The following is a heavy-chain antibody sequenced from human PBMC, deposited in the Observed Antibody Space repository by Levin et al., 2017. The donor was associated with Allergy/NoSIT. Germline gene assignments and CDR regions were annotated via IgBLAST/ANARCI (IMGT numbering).Heavy chain of an antibody. CDR3: ATFGGGYTYSPDY. CDR2: ITGSGRTI. V-gene: IGHV3-48*03. Sequence: GGSLRLSCSTSGFIFSTSNMNWVRQAPGKGLEWLSYITGSGRTIYYADSVKGRFTISRDNARNSLYLQMNSLRAEDTAVYYCATFGGGYTYSPDYWGQGTLVTVSS. J-gene: IGHJ4*02. CDR1: GFIFSTSN. D-gene: IGHD5-18*01.